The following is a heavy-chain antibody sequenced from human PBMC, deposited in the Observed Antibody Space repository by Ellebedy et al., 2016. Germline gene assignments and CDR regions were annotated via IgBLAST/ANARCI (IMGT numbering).Heavy chain of an antibody. CDR2: ISSSGSTI. V-gene: IGHV3-11*04. CDR1: GFTFSDYY. D-gene: IGHD1-26*01. CDR3: ARLKLGIDF. Sequence: GESLKISCAASGFTFSDYYMSWIRQAPGKGLEWVSYISSSGSTIYYADSVKGRFTISRDNAENSLYLQMNSLTAEDTAVYYCARLKLGIDFWGQGALVTVSS. J-gene: IGHJ4*02.